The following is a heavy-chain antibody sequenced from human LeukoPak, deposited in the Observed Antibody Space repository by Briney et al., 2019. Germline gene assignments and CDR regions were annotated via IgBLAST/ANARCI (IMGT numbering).Heavy chain of an antibody. CDR3: AKGAWAADGPMGNNFAS. CDR1: GFRFGDYG. Sequence: GGSLRLSCVASGFRFGDYGMHWVRQAPGKGLEWVAFIPYDASDKYYADSVKGRFTISRDNSNNTLTLHMNSLRTEDTSIYFCAKGAWAADGPMGNNFASWGQGSLVTVSS. J-gene: IGHJ4*02. CDR2: IPYDASDK. D-gene: IGHD6-13*01. V-gene: IGHV3-30*02.